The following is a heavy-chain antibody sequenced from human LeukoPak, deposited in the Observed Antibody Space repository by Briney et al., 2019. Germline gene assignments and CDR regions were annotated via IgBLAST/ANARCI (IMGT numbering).Heavy chain of an antibody. CDR1: SGSISSYY. Sequence: PSETLSLTCTVSSGSISSYYWSWIRQPPGKGLEWIGYIFYGGSTNYNPSLKSRVTISVDTSKNQSSLGLSSVTAADTAVYYCARGPTRYYFDCWGQGTLVTVSS. CDR3: ARGPTRYYFDC. CDR2: IFYGGST. V-gene: IGHV4-59*01. J-gene: IGHJ4*02.